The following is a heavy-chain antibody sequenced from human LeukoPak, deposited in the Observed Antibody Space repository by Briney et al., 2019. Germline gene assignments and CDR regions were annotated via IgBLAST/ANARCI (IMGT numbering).Heavy chain of an antibody. D-gene: IGHD3-22*01. Sequence: PGGSLRLSCTASGFNFSNYWMTWVRQAPGKGLEWVANIKHDGSEDYYLDSVKGRFAISRDNAKSSMWLQMNSLRDEDTAVYYCARDSSSGYYGDAFDIWGQGTMVTVSS. CDR2: IKHDGSED. V-gene: IGHV3-7*01. CDR1: GFNFSNYW. J-gene: IGHJ3*02. CDR3: ARDSSSGYYGDAFDI.